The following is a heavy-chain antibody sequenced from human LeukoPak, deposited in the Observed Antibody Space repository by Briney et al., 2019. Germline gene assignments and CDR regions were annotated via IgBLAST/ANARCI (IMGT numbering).Heavy chain of an antibody. CDR3: ARHWRIAAALDY. CDR1: GGSFSGYY. J-gene: IGHJ4*01. D-gene: IGHD6-13*01. V-gene: IGHV4-34*01. CDR2: INHSGST. Sequence: PSETLSLTCAVYGGSFSGYYWSWIRQPPGKGLEWIGEINHSGSTNYNPSLKSRVTISVDTSKNQFSLKLSSVTAADTAVYYCARHWRIAAALDYWGHGTLVTVSS.